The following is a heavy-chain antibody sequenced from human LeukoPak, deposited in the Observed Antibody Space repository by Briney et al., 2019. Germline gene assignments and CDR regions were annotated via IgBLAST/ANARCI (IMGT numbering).Heavy chain of an antibody. Sequence: GGSLRLSCAASGFTFSSYWMHWVRQASGKGLVWVSRINTDGSSTSYADSVKGRFTISRDNAKNTLYLQMNSLRAEDTAVYYCARGGGPIGRFLEWLSPTLNWFDPWGQGTLVTVSS. J-gene: IGHJ5*02. CDR2: INTDGSST. CDR1: GFTFSSYW. CDR3: ARGGGPIGRFLEWLSPTLNWFDP. D-gene: IGHD3-3*01. V-gene: IGHV3-74*01.